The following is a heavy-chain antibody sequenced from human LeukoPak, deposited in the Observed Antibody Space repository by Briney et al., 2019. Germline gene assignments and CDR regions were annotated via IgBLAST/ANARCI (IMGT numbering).Heavy chain of an antibody. V-gene: IGHV1-69*05. CDR2: IIPIFGTA. Sequence: SVKVSCKASGGTFSSYAISWVRQAPGQGLEWMGRIIPIFGTANYAQKFQGRVTITTDESTSTAYMELSSLRSEDTAVYYCAREIAAAALGGVFVHYYMDVWGKGTTVTVSS. CDR1: GGTFSSYA. J-gene: IGHJ6*03. D-gene: IGHD6-13*01. CDR3: AREIAAAALGGVFVHYYMDV.